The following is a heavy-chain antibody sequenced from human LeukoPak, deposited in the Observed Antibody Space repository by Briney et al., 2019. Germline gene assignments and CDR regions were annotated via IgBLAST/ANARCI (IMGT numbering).Heavy chain of an antibody. CDR1: GYTFTTYC. Sequence: GESLKISCKASGYTFTTYCIGWVRQMPGKGLEWMGIIYPGDSDTRYSPSFQGQVTISADKSISTAYLQWSSLKASDIAMYYCARTGYSSGWYGGFDYWGQGTLVTVSS. CDR3: ARTGYSSGWYGGFDY. J-gene: IGHJ4*02. CDR2: IYPGDSDT. V-gene: IGHV5-51*01. D-gene: IGHD6-19*01.